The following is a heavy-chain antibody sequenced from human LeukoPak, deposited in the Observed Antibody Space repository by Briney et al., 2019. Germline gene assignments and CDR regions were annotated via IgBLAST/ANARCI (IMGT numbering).Heavy chain of an antibody. Sequence: GGSLRLSCAASGFTFDDYAMHWVRQAPGKGLEWVSGISWNSASIGYADSVKGRFTISRDNAKNSLYLQMNSLRPDDTALYYCAKGKGASKPAIGYWGQGTLVTVSS. D-gene: IGHD2-2*01. V-gene: IGHV3-9*01. CDR2: ISWNSASI. J-gene: IGHJ4*02. CDR3: AKGKGASKPAIGY. CDR1: GFTFDDYA.